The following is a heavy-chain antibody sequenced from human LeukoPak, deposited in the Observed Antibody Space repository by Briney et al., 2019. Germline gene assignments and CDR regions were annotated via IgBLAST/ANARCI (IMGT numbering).Heavy chain of an antibody. Sequence: GASVKVSCKASGYTFTSYDIKWVRQATGQGLEWMGWMNPNSGNTGYAQKFQGRVTMTRNTSISTAYMELSSLRSEDTAVYYCARGLTRWLQFSLNYWGQGTLVTVSS. CDR1: GYTFTSYD. CDR2: MNPNSGNT. J-gene: IGHJ4*02. D-gene: IGHD5-24*01. V-gene: IGHV1-8*01. CDR3: ARGLTRWLQFSLNY.